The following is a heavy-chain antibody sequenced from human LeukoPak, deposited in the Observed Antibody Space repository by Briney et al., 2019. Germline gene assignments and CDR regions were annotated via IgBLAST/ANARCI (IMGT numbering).Heavy chain of an antibody. Sequence: ASVKVSCKVSGYTLTELSMHWVRQAPGKGLEWMGGFDPEDGETIYAQKFQERVTITRDMSTSTAYMELSSLRSEDTAVYYCAAGFAGFQLLPWGQGTLVTVSS. D-gene: IGHD3-10*01. CDR1: GYTLTELS. CDR3: AAGFAGFQLLP. J-gene: IGHJ5*02. CDR2: FDPEDGET. V-gene: IGHV1-24*01.